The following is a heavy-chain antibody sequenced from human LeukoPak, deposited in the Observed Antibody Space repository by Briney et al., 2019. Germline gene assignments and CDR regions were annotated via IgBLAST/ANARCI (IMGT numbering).Heavy chain of an antibody. D-gene: IGHD6-13*01. Sequence: ASVKVSCKASGYTFTGYYMHWVRQAPGQGLEWMGWINPNSGGTNYAQKFQGRVTMTRDTSISTAYMELSRLRSDDTAVYYRARDFEAAAGTEDYWGQGTLVTVSS. CDR2: INPNSGGT. CDR3: ARDFEAAAGTEDY. J-gene: IGHJ4*02. CDR1: GYTFTGYY. V-gene: IGHV1-2*02.